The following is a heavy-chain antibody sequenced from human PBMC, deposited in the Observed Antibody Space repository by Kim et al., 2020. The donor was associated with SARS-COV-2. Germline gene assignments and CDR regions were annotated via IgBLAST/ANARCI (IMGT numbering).Heavy chain of an antibody. J-gene: IGHJ4*02. D-gene: IGHD3-22*01. CDR3: ARRDYYDSRDDY. V-gene: IGHV5-51*01. Sequence: RYSPSFQGQVTISADKSISTAYLQWSSLKASDTAMYYCARRDYYDSRDDYWGQGTLVTVSS.